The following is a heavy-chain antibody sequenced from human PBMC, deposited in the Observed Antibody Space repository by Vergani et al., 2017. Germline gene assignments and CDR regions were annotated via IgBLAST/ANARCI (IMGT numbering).Heavy chain of an antibody. D-gene: IGHD3-10*01. J-gene: IGHJ4*02. V-gene: IGHV3-74*01. CDR3: ARATFSWYYGSG. CDR2: INSDGSST. Sequence: EVQLVESGGGLVQPGGSLRLSCAASGFTFSSYWMHWVRQAPGKGLVWVSRINSDGSSTRYADSVKGRFTISRDNAKNTLYLQMNSLRAEDTAVYYCARATFSWYYGSGWGQGTLVTVSS. CDR1: GFTFSSYW.